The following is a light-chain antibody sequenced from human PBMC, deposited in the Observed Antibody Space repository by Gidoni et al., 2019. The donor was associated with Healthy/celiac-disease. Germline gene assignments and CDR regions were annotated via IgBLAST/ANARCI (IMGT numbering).Light chain of an antibody. CDR2: DAS. Sequence: EIVLTQSPATLSLSPGERATLSCRASQGVSSYLAWYQQKTGQAPRLLIHDASNRATGIPPRFSGSGSGTDFTLTISSLEPEDFAVYYCQQRSNWPPLYSFGQGTKLEIK. V-gene: IGKV3-11*01. CDR1: QGVSSY. CDR3: QQRSNWPPLYS. J-gene: IGKJ2*03.